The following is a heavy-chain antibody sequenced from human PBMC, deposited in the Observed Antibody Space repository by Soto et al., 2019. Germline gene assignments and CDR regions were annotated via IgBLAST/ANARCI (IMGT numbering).Heavy chain of an antibody. CDR2: IYYSGIT. CDR3: ARQYSSSWYGFYYYYMDV. CDR1: GGCISSGDYY. V-gene: IGHV4-30-4*01. D-gene: IGHD6-13*01. Sequence: PSETLSLTSTVSGGCISSGDYYWSWIPQPPGKDLEWIGYIYYSGITNYTPSLKSRVTISVDTSKNQFSLKLSSVTAAATAVYYCARQYSSSWYGFYYYYMDVWGKGTTVTVSS. J-gene: IGHJ6*03.